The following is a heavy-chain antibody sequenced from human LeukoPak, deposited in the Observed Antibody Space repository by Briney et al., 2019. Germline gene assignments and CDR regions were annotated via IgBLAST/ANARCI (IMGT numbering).Heavy chain of an antibody. D-gene: IGHD6-13*01. V-gene: IGHV4-30-2*02. CDR2: IYHSGST. CDR3: ARGSSSWQTYYYYGMDV. CDR1: GGSISSGGYS. J-gene: IGHJ6*02. Sequence: SQTLSLTCAVSGGSISSGGYSWSWIRQPPGKGLEWIGYIYHSGSTNYNPSLKSRVAISVDTSKNQFSLKLSSVTAADTAVYYCARGSSSWQTYYYYGMDVWGQGTTVTVSS.